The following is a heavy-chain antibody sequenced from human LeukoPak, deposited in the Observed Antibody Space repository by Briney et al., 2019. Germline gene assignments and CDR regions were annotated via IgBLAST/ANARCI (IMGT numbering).Heavy chain of an antibody. V-gene: IGHV3-7*01. CDR3: ARDGDTSGYSD. J-gene: IGHJ4*02. Sequence: GGSLRLSCAASGFTFTDYWMSWLRQAPGKGLEWVANIKQDGSEKFYLDSVKGRFTISRDNAKNSLSLQMNSLRAEDTAIYYCARDGDTSGYSDWGQGTLVTVSS. CDR2: IKQDGSEK. CDR1: GFTFTDYW. D-gene: IGHD3-22*01.